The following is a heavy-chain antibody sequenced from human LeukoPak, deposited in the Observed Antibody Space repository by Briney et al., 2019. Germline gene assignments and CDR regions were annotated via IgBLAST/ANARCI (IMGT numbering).Heavy chain of an antibody. Sequence: ASVKVSCKASGYTFTTHGIGWVRQAPGQGLEWVGWISGYNGATRYAQNFQGRVTMTTDTSPTTAYMELRSLRSDDTAVYYCARWVDYYDSSSYPYYFYYMDVWGEGTTVTVSS. CDR2: ISGYNGAT. D-gene: IGHD3-22*01. J-gene: IGHJ6*03. CDR1: GYTFTTHG. V-gene: IGHV1-18*01. CDR3: ARWVDYYDSSSYPYYFYYMDV.